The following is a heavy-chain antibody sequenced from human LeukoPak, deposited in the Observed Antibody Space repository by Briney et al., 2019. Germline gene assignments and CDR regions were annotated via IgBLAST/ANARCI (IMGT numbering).Heavy chain of an antibody. Sequence: SETLSLTCAVYGGSFSGYYWSWIRQPPGKGLEWIGEINHSGSTNYNPSLKSRVTISVDTSKNQFSLKTSYVTAADPAVYYCARADYSSTWSHDYYYMDVWGKGTTVTVSS. CDR1: GGSFSGYY. D-gene: IGHD6-13*01. V-gene: IGHV4-34*01. CDR3: ARADYSSTWSHDYYYMDV. CDR2: INHSGST. J-gene: IGHJ6*03.